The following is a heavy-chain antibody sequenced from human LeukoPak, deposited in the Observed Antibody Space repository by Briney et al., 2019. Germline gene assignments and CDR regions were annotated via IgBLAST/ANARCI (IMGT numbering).Heavy chain of an antibody. J-gene: IGHJ4*02. V-gene: IGHV3-23*01. CDR3: ATHDSFTPY. Sequence: PGGSLRLSCVASGFTFSDYAMSWVRQAPGKGLEWVSGISDSGVGTYYTDSVKGGCTISRDNTRKTVSLQLNTLRAEDTAVYFCATHDSFTPYWGQGTLVTVTS. D-gene: IGHD4-11*01. CDR2: ISDSGVGT. CDR1: GFTFSDYA.